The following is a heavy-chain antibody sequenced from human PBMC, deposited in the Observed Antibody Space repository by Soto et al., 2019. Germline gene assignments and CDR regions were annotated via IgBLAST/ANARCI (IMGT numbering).Heavy chain of an antibody. CDR3: ARGGVSTRTFDY. V-gene: IGHV5-51*01. Sequence: PGESLKISCKGSGYNFAGYWIAWLRQMPGKGLELMGIIYPSDSDTRYRPSFQGQVTISADKSISSAYLQWSSLRASDTAIYYCARGGVSTRTFDYWGQGTPVTVSS. CDR2: IYPSDSDT. D-gene: IGHD3-3*01. J-gene: IGHJ4*02. CDR1: GYNFAGYW.